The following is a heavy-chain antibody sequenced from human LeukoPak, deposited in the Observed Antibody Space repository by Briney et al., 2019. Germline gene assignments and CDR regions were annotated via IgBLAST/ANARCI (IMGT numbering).Heavy chain of an antibody. Sequence: ASVKVSCKASGYTFTSYGISWARQAPGQGLEWMGWISAYNGNTNYAQKLQGRVTMTTDTSTSTAYMELRSLRSDDTAVYYCARQRSRGGQNNCFDPWGQGTLVTVSS. CDR2: ISAYNGNT. J-gene: IGHJ5*02. V-gene: IGHV1-18*01. D-gene: IGHD2-2*01. CDR1: GYTFTSYG. CDR3: ARQRSRGGQNNCFDP.